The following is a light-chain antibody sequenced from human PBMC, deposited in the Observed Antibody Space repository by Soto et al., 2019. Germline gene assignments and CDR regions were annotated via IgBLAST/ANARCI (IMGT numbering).Light chain of an antibody. CDR3: SSFASFNPWV. V-gene: IGLV2-8*01. Sequence: QSALTQPPSASGSPGQSVTISCTGTSSDVGAYNYVSWYQQHAGKAPKLVIYEVTKRPSGVPDRFSGSKSANTPSLTVSGLQAEDEADFYCSSFASFNPWVFGGGTKLTVL. CDR1: SSDVGAYNY. CDR2: EVT. J-gene: IGLJ3*02.